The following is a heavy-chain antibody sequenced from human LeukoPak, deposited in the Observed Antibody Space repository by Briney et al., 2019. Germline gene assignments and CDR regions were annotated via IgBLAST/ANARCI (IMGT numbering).Heavy chain of an antibody. D-gene: IGHD3-10*01. CDR1: GFIFSDHY. V-gene: IGHV3-72*01. J-gene: IGHJ4*02. Sequence: GGSLGLSCAASGFIFSDHYMDWVRQAPGKGLEWVARIRNKGQSYITEYAASVKGRFTISRDNSKNTVYLQMNSLRAEDTAVYYCATYGAGTYVDWGQGTLVTVSS. CDR3: ATYGAGTYVD. CDR2: IRNKGQSYIT.